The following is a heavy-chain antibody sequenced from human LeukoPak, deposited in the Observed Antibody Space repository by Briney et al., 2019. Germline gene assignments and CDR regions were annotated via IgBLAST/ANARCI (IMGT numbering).Heavy chain of an antibody. CDR2: INHSGSA. D-gene: IGHD6-13*01. CDR1: SLSFRGYY. V-gene: IGHV4-34*01. CDR3: ARGRIAAV. J-gene: IGHJ4*02. Sequence: SETLSLTCAAYSLSFRGYYWSSIRQPPGKGLEWVGKINHSGSADYNPSLKSRVTISLDTSKTQFSLQLSSVTAADTAVYYCARGRIAAVWGQGTLVTVSS.